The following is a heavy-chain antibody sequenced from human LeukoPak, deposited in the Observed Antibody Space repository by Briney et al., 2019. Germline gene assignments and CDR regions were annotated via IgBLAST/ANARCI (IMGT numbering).Heavy chain of an antibody. V-gene: IGHV3-23*01. D-gene: IGHD1-26*01. CDR1: GFTFSSYA. CDR2: ISGSGGST. CDR3: AKGTQWGQWELPDY. Sequence: PGGSLRLSCAASGFTFSSYAMSWVRQAPGKGLEWVSAISGSGGSTYYADSVKGRFTISRDNSKNTLNLQMNSLRAEDTAVYYCAKGTQWGQWELPDYWGQGTLVTVSS. J-gene: IGHJ4*02.